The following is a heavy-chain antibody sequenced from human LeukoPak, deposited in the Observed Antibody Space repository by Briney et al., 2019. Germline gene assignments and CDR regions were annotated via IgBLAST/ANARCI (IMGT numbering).Heavy chain of an antibody. J-gene: IGHJ4*02. CDR2: ISSSSSYI. Sequence: PGGSLRLSCAASGFTFSSYSMNWVRQAPGKGLEWVSSISSSSSYIYYADSVKGRFTISRDNAENSLYLQMNSLRAEDTALYYCARDLSSGWYYFDYWGQGTLVTVSS. V-gene: IGHV3-21*01. CDR1: GFTFSSYS. CDR3: ARDLSSGWYYFDY. D-gene: IGHD6-19*01.